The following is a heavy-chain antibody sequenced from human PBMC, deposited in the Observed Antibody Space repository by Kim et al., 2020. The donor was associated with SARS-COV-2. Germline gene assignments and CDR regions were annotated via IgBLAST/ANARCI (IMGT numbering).Heavy chain of an antibody. D-gene: IGHD3-3*01. V-gene: IGHV4-31*03. J-gene: IGHJ4*02. CDR3: ARAPVIRITSFGVVIDYFDY. CDR1: GGSISSGGYY. CDR2: IYYSGST. Sequence: SETLSLTCTVSGGSISSGGYYWSWIRQHPGKGLEWIGYIYYSGSTYYNPSLKSRVTISVDTSKNQFSLKLISVTAADTAVYYCARAPVIRITSFGVVIDYFDYWGQGTLVTVSS.